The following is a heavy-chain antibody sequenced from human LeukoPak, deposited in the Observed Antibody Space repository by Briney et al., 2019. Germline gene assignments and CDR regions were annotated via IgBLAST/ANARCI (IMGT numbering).Heavy chain of an antibody. Sequence: GASVKVSCKASGGTFSSYAMSWVRQAPGKGLEWVSAISGSGGSTYYADSVKGRFTISRDNSKNTLYLQMNSLRAEDTAVYYCAKTSGWPYYFDYWGQGTLVTVSS. CDR2: ISGSGGST. V-gene: IGHV3-23*01. D-gene: IGHD6-19*01. CDR1: GGTFSSYA. CDR3: AKTSGWPYYFDY. J-gene: IGHJ4*02.